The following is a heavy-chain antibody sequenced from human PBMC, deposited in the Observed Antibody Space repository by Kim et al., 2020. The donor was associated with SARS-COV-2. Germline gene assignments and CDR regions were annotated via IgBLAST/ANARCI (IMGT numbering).Heavy chain of an antibody. J-gene: IGHJ4*02. Sequence: GGSLRLSCAASGFTFSSYWMHWVRQAPGKGLVWVSRINSDGSSTSYADSVKGRFTISRDNAKNTLYLQMNSLRAEDTAVYYCARGGGVGELRYFDLDYWGQGTLVTVSS. CDR2: INSDGSST. V-gene: IGHV3-74*01. D-gene: IGHD3-9*01. CDR3: ARGGGVGELRYFDLDY. CDR1: GFTFSSYW.